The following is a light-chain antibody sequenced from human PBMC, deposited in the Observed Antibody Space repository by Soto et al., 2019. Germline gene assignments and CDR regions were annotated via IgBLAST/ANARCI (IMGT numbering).Light chain of an antibody. CDR2: AAS. J-gene: IGKJ4*01. CDR3: QKYDSAPLT. V-gene: IGKV1-27*01. CDR1: QGIGTF. Sequence: DIQMTQSASSLSASIGDRVTITCRASQGIGTFLAWYQHKPGEAPKLLTYAASSLQSGLPSRFTGGGSGTEFTLTLSSLQPDDVATYYCQKYDSAPLTFGGGTKVEIK.